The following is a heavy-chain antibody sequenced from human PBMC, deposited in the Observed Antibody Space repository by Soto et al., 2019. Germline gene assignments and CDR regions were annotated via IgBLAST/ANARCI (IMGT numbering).Heavy chain of an antibody. D-gene: IGHD6-13*01. CDR1: GGSIRSSTYY. V-gene: IGHV4-39*01. J-gene: IGHJ4*02. Sequence: QLRLQESGPGLVKPSETLSLTCTVSGGSIRSSTYYWGWIRQPPGKGLEWIGSIYYSGSTHYNPLLTSRVTMSVDTDTNQSSMKRNSVTAADTAVYYCTRPEGGAAADRPLDYWGQGTLVTVSS. CDR3: TRPEGGAAADRPLDY. CDR2: IYYSGST.